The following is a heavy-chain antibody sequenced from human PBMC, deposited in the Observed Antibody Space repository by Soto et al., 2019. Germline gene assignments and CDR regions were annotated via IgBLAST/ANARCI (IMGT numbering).Heavy chain of an antibody. CDR3: AQGICSGGSGYSHYYYGMDV. V-gene: IGHV3-23*01. CDR1: GFTFSSYA. J-gene: IGHJ6*02. Sequence: GGSLRLSCAASGFTFSSYAMSWVRQAPGKGLEWVSAISGSGGSTYYADSVKGRFTISRDNSTNTLYLRMNSLRAEDTAVYYCAQGICSGGSGYSHYYYGMDVWGQGNTGAVAS. CDR2: ISGSGGST. D-gene: IGHD2-15*01.